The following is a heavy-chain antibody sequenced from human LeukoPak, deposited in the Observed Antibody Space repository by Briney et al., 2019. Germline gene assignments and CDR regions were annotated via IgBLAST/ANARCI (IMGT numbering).Heavy chain of an antibody. D-gene: IGHD1-26*01. J-gene: IGHJ4*02. Sequence: PGGSLRLSCAASGFTFSSYAMSWVRQAPGKGLEWVSATSGSGGSTYYADSVKGRFTISRDNSKNTLYLQMNSLRAEDTAVYYCAKESPYAVGFASRVYYFDYWGQGALVTVSS. CDR3: AKESPYAVGFASRVYYFDY. CDR2: TSGSGGST. CDR1: GFTFSSYA. V-gene: IGHV3-23*01.